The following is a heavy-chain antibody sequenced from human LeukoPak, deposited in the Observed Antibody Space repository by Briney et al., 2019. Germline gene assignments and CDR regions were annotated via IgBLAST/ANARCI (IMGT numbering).Heavy chain of an antibody. CDR3: ARFRGELMDGFDF. J-gene: IGHJ4*02. D-gene: IGHD1-7*01. Sequence: GDSLKISCKGSGHTFSTDWIAWVRQMPGKGLEWMGVIYAGDADTRYSPSFQGQVTISAGKSLNTAYLQWTNLKAADTAMYYCARFRGELMDGFDFWGQGTLVTVSS. CDR2: IYAGDADT. CDR1: GHTFSTDW. V-gene: IGHV5-51*01.